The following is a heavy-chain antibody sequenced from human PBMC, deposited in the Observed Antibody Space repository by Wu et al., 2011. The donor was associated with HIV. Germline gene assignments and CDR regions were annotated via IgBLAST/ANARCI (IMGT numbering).Heavy chain of an antibody. CDR2: ISAYNGNR. J-gene: IGHJ4*02. CDR1: GYSFTSYG. Sequence: QVQLVQSGAEVKKPGASVKVSCKASGYSFTSYGISWARQAPGQGLEWMGWISAYNGNRHYVQKFQGRVTMTRDTSTSTAYMELSRLRSDDTAVYYCARTADGFGEFHFDYWGQGTLVTVSS. D-gene: IGHD3-10*01. CDR3: ARTADGFGEFHFDY. V-gene: IGHV1-18*01.